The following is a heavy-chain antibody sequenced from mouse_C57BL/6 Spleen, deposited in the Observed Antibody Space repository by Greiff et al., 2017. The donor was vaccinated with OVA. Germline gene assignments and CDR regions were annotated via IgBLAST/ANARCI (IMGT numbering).Heavy chain of an antibody. CDR1: GFNIKNTY. V-gene: IGHV14-3*01. D-gene: IGHD1-1*01. Sequence: VQLKESVAELVRPGASVKLSCTASGFNIKNTYMHWVKQRPEQGLEWIGRIDPANGNTKYAPKFQGKATITADTSSNTAYLQLSSLTSEDTAIYYCAKNYGSSPYFDYWGQGTTLTVSS. J-gene: IGHJ2*01. CDR2: IDPANGNT. CDR3: AKNYGSSPYFDY.